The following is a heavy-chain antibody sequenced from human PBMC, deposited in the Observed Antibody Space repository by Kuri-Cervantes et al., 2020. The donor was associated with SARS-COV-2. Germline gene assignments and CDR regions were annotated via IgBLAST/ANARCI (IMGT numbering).Heavy chain of an antibody. J-gene: IGHJ6*02. D-gene: IGHD1-7*01. V-gene: IGHV3-48*02. CDR3: AREGVTGTTYYYYYGMDV. Sequence: ETLSLTCAASGFTFSSYSMNWVRQAPGKGLEWVSYISSSSITIYYADSVKGRFTISRDNAKNSLYLQMNSLRDEDTAVYYCAREGVTGTTYYYYYGMDVWGQGTTVTVSS. CDR2: ISSSSITI. CDR1: GFTFSSYS.